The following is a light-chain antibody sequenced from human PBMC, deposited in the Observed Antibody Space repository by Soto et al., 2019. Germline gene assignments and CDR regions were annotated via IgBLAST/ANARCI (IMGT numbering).Light chain of an antibody. CDR2: GTS. V-gene: IGKV3-20*01. CDR1: QSVSSSY. Sequence: EIVLTQSPGTLSLSPGERATLSCRASQSVSSSYLAWYQQKPGQAPRLLIYGTSSRATGIPDRFSGSGSGTDFTLTISSLEPEDFAVYSCQQYGSSPFTFGRGTKVDFK. J-gene: IGKJ3*01. CDR3: QQYGSSPFT.